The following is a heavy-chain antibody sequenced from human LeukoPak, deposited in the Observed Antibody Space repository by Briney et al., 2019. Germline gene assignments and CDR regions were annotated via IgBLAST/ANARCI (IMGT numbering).Heavy chain of an antibody. Sequence: PGKSLRLSCVVSGYNLSSDVMHWVRQAPGKGLEWVAVISYDGTTEYYADSVKGRFTISRDIPKNTLDLQMNSVRAEDTAVYYCARDGRSDSGSPFYFFDFWGRGTLVTVSS. CDR1: GYNLSSDV. J-gene: IGHJ4*02. CDR2: ISYDGTTE. V-gene: IGHV3-30*04. D-gene: IGHD3-10*01. CDR3: ARDGRSDSGSPFYFFDF.